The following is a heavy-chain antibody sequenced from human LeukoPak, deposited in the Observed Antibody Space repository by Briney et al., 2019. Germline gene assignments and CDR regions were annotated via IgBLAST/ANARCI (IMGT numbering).Heavy chain of an antibody. CDR3: ERQDIVVVVAATAFDY. D-gene: IGHD2-15*01. J-gene: IGHJ4*02. CDR1: GFTFSSYG. Sequence: GGSLRLSCAASGFTFSSYGMHWVRQAPGKGLEWVAVIWYDGSNKYYADSVKGRFTISRDNSKNTLYLQMNSLRAEDTAVYYCERQDIVVVVAATAFDYWGQGTLVTVSS. V-gene: IGHV3-33*01. CDR2: IWYDGSNK.